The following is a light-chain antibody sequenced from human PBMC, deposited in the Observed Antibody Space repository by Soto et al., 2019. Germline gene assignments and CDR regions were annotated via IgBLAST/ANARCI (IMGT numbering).Light chain of an antibody. CDR2: GAS. V-gene: IGKV3-20*01. Sequence: EIVLTQSPGTLSLSPGERATLSCRASQSVSSNYIAWYQQKPGQAPRLLIYGASTRATGIPDRFSGSGSGTDFTLTISRLEPEDFAVYYCQQYGSSLYTFGQGTKLDSK. CDR3: QQYGSSLYT. CDR1: QSVSSNY. J-gene: IGKJ2*01.